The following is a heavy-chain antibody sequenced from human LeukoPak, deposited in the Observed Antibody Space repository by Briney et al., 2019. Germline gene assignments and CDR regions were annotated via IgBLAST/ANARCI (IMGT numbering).Heavy chain of an antibody. CDR2: INAGNGNT. CDR3: ARDLNEYGLVWAYYYYGMDV. J-gene: IGHJ6*02. CDR1: GYAFTSYA. Sequence: ASVKVSCKASGYAFTSYAMHWVRQAPGQRLEWMGWINAGNGNTKYSQKFQGRVTITRDTSASTAYMELSSLRSEDTAVYYCARDLNEYGLVWAYYYYGMDVWGQGTTVTVSS. D-gene: IGHD3-10*01. V-gene: IGHV1-3*01.